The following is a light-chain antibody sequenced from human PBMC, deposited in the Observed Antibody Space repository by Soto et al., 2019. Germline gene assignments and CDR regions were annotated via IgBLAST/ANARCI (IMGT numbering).Light chain of an antibody. CDR1: NIGSKS. J-gene: IGLJ1*01. CDR3: HVWDSSSEHV. Sequence: SYELTQPPSVSVAPGQTARITCGGNNIGSKSVHWYQQKPGQAPVLVVDADSDRPSGIPERFSGSNSGNTATLTISRVEAGDEADYFCHVWDSSSEHVFGTGTKVTVL. CDR2: ADS. V-gene: IGLV3-21*02.